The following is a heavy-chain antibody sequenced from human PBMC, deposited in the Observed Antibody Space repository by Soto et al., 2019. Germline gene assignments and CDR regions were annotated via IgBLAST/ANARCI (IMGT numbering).Heavy chain of an antibody. J-gene: IGHJ4*02. Sequence: SETLSLTCTVSGGSISTTTYYWGWVRQPPGKGLEWIGNIYYTGRTYYNPSLKSRVTISVDTSKNQFSLKLSSVTAADTAVYYCARDSDIGSSYFGYWGQGTLVTVSS. CDR2: IYYTGRT. D-gene: IGHD2-15*01. V-gene: IGHV4-39*07. CDR3: ARDSDIGSSYFGY. CDR1: GGSISTTTYY.